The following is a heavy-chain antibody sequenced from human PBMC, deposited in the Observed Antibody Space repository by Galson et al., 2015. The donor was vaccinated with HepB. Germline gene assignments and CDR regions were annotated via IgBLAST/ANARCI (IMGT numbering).Heavy chain of an antibody. J-gene: IGHJ5*02. CDR2: INHSGST. Sequence: SETLSLTCAVYGGSFSGYYWSWIRQPPGKGLEWIGEINHSGSTNYNPSLKSRVTISVDTSKNQFSLKLSSVTAADTAVYYWARGSRRRSGATGWFDPWGQGTLVTVSS. CDR3: ARGSRRRSGATGWFDP. V-gene: IGHV4-34*01. D-gene: IGHD1-26*01. CDR1: GGSFSGYY.